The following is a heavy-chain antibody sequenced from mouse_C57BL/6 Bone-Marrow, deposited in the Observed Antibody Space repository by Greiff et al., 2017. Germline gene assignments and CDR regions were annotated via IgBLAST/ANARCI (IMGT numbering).Heavy chain of an antibody. V-gene: IGHV5-6*01. J-gene: IGHJ1*03. CDR1: GFTFSSYG. D-gene: IGHD1-1*01. CDR3: ARRGLYYLWYFDV. Sequence: EVQLQESGGDLVKPGGSLKLSCAASGFTFSSYGMSWVRQTPDKRLEWVATISSGGSYTYYPDSVKGRFTISRDNAKNTLYLQMSSLKSEDTSMYYWARRGLYYLWYFDVWGTGTTVTVSS. CDR2: ISSGGSYT.